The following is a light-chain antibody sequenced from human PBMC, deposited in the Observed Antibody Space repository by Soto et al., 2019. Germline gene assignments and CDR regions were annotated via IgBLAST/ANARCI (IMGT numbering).Light chain of an antibody. CDR2: EAS. CDR3: QQTRRYPST. CDR1: QRINTL. J-gene: IGKJ4*01. Sequence: DIQMPQSPASLSASVGDRVTITCRASQRINTLLAWYHQKPAKVPQLLIYEASILQIGVPSRSSGSGCGTDFTLTISSLQAEDFATYYCQQTRRYPSTFGGGTKVDI. V-gene: IGKV1-5*01.